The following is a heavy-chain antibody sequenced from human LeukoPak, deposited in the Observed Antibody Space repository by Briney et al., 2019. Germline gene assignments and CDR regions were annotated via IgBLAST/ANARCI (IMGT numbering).Heavy chain of an antibody. J-gene: IGHJ4*02. CDR2: ISSSSSYI. V-gene: IGHV3-21*04. Sequence: GGSLRLSCAASGFTFSSYSMNWVRQAPGKGLEWVSSISSSSSYIYYADSVKGRFTISRDNAKNSLYLQMNSLRSEDTAVYYCARAPPLWFGEKIGGYFDYWGQGTLVTVSS. CDR3: ARAPPLWFGEKIGGYFDY. CDR1: GFTFSSYS. D-gene: IGHD3-10*01.